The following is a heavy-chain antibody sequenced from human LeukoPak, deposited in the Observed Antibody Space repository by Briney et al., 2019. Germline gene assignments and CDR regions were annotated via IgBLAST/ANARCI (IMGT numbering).Heavy chain of an antibody. D-gene: IGHD4-17*01. CDR2: ISYDGSNK. J-gene: IGHJ4*02. CDR1: GFTFSSYA. V-gene: IGHV3-30*04. Sequence: GGSLRLSCAASGFTFSSYAMHWVRQAPGKGLEWVAVISYDGSNKYYADSVKGRFTISRDNSKNTLYLQMNSLRAEDTAVYYCAGGYGDSGYWGQGTLVTVSS. CDR3: AGGYGDSGY.